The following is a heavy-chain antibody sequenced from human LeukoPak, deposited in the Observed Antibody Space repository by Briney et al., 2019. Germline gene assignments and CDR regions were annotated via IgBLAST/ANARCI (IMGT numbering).Heavy chain of an antibody. CDR2: ISYDGSNK. D-gene: IGHD5-18*01. Sequence: GGSLRLSCAASGFTFSSYAMHWVRQAPGKGLEWVAVISYDGSNKYYADSVKGRFTISRDNSKNTLYLQMNSLRAEDTAVYYCARELDTAMGTLFDYWGQGTLVTVSS. CDR1: GFTFSSYA. CDR3: ARELDTAMGTLFDY. J-gene: IGHJ4*02. V-gene: IGHV3-30*01.